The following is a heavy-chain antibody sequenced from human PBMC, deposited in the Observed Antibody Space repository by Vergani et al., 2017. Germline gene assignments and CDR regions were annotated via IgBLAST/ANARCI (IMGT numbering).Heavy chain of an antibody. J-gene: IGHJ6*02. CDR1: GGSISSGSYY. CDR2: FYTGGGT. D-gene: IGHD6-13*01. Sequence: QVQLQESGPGLVRPSQTLSLTCTVSGGSISSGSYYWSWFRQPPGKGLEWIGRFYTGGGTSYNPSLKSRVTISVDTSKNQFSLQLSSVTAADTAVYYCARVPLYSNTWPFLLLDMDVWGQGTTVTVSS. V-gene: IGHV4-61*02. CDR3: ARVPLYSNTWPFLLLDMDV.